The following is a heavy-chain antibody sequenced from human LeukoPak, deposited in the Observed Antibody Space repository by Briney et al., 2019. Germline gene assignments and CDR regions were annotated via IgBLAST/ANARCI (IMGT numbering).Heavy chain of an antibody. CDR2: IYSNGST. CDR3: ARIYYFGSGIYSHFDY. J-gene: IGHJ4*02. CDR1: GGSIISTIYY. D-gene: IGHD3-10*01. V-gene: IGHV4-39*07. Sequence: PSETLSLTCTVSGGSIISTIYYWGWIRQPPGKGLEWIGNIYSNGSTHYNPSLKSRATISVDTSRDQFSLKLTSVTAADTAVYYCARIYYFGSGIYSHFDYWGQGTVVTVSS.